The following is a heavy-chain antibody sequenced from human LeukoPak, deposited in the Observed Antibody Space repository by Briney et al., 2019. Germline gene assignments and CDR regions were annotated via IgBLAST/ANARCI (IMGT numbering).Heavy chain of an antibody. J-gene: IGHJ4*02. Sequence: PSETLSLTCTVSGGSISSSGYYWGWIRQPPGKGLEWIGSIYYSGSTYYNPSLKSRVTISVDRSKNQFSLKLSSVTAADTAVYYCARERRNSSPIDYWGQGTLVTVSS. D-gene: IGHD6-13*01. CDR2: IYYSGST. CDR3: ARERRNSSPIDY. V-gene: IGHV4-39*07. CDR1: GGSISSSGYY.